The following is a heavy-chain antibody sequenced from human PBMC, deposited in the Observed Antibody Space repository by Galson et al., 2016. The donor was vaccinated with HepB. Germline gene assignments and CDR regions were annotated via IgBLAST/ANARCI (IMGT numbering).Heavy chain of an antibody. Sequence: SLRLSCAVSGFSVATYMSWVRQAPGKELECVSVIQPDGATHYTDSVKGRFTISRDLSKNTLYFEMNGLRVDDTAVYLCARGMNGMDVWGRGTTVTVSS. CDR3: ARGMNGMDV. J-gene: IGHJ6*02. CDR2: IQPDGAT. CDR1: GFSVATY. V-gene: IGHV3-53*01.